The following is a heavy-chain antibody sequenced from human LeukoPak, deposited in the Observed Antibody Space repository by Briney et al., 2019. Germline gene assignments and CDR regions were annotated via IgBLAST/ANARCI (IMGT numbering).Heavy chain of an antibody. V-gene: IGHV4-59*01. CDR2: IYYSGST. CDR1: GGSISSYY. J-gene: IGHJ4*02. CDR3: ARVQEMATISGGFDY. D-gene: IGHD5-24*01. Sequence: SETLSLTCTVSGGSISSYYWSWIRQPPGKGLEWIGYIYYSGSTNYNPSLKSRATISVDTSKNQFSLKLSSVTAADTAVYYCARVQEMATISGGFDYWGQGTLVTVSS.